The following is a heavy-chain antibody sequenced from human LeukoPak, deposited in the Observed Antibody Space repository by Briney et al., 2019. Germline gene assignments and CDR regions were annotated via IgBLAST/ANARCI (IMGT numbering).Heavy chain of an antibody. Sequence: GGSLRLSCAASGFTFSSYAMPWVRQAPGKGLEWVAVISYDGSNKYYADSVKGRFTISRDNSKNTLYLQMNSLRAEDTAVYYCAKEEYGDYYFDYWGQGTLVTVSS. D-gene: IGHD4-17*01. J-gene: IGHJ4*02. CDR1: GFTFSSYA. CDR3: AKEEYGDYYFDY. CDR2: ISYDGSNK. V-gene: IGHV3-30-3*01.